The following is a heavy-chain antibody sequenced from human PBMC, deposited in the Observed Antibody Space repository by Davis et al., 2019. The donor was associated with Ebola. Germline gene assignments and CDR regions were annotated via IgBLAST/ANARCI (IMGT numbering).Heavy chain of an antibody. Sequence: ASVKVSCKASGYTFTSYGISWVRQAPGQGLEWMGWINPNSGGTNYAQKFQGRVTMTRDTSISTAYMELSRLRSDDTAVYYCARGLVAAADDYWGQGTLVTVSS. D-gene: IGHD6-13*01. CDR1: GYTFTSYG. J-gene: IGHJ4*02. CDR2: INPNSGGT. CDR3: ARGLVAAADDY. V-gene: IGHV1-2*02.